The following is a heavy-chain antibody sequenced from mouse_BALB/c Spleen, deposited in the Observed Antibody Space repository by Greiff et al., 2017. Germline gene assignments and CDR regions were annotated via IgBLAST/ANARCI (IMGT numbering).Heavy chain of an antibody. CDR1: GFSLTSYG. D-gene: IGHD4-1*01. CDR3: AKNGAGTRAMDY. V-gene: IGHV2-5-1*01. J-gene: IGHJ4*01. Sequence: QVQLQQSGPSLVQPSQSLSITCTVSGFSLTSYGVHWVRQSPGKGLEWLGVIWRGGSTDYNAAFMSRLSITKDNSKSQVFFKMNSLQADDTAIYYCAKNGAGTRAMDYWGQGTSVTVSS. CDR2: IWRGGST.